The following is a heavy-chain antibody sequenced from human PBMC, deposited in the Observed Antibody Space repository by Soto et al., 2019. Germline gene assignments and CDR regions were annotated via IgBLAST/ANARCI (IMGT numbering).Heavy chain of an antibody. D-gene: IGHD3-10*01. V-gene: IGHV4-39*01. CDR3: ARHGYYYGSGNDMDV. J-gene: IGHJ6*03. Sequence: QLQLQESGPGLVKPSETLSLTCTVSGGSISSSSYYWAWIRQPPGKGLEWIGSIHYSGSTYYSPSLRRRVTMSVATATNQFSLRLTSVPAADTSVYYCARHGYYYGSGNDMDVWGTGTTVTVSS. CDR1: GGSISSSSYY. CDR2: IHYSGST.